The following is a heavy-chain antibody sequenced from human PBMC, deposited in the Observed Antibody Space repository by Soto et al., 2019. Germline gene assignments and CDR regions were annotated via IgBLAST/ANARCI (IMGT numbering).Heavy chain of an antibody. J-gene: IGHJ6*02. CDR2: VYYSGTT. D-gene: IGHD2-15*01. Sequence: PSETLSLTCTVSGGSIDSGDYYWSWIRQPPGKGLEWIGYVYYSGTTNYNPFLKSRVTISVDTSKNQFSLKLSSVTAADTAVYYCARLEQGAAYYYYYGMDVWGQGTTVTVSS. V-gene: IGHV4-61*08. CDR1: GGSIDSGDYY. CDR3: ARLEQGAAYYYYYGMDV.